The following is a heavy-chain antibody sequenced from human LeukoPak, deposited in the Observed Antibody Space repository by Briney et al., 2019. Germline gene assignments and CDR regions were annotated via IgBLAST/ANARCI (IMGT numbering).Heavy chain of an antibody. V-gene: IGHV1-69*13. D-gene: IGHD3-3*01. Sequence: SVKVSCKASGGTFSSYAISWVRQAPGQGLEWMGGIIPIFGTANYAQKFQGRVTITADESTSTAYMELSSLRSEDTAVYYCARGADFWSGPNWFDPWGQGTLVTVSS. CDR1: GGTFSSYA. CDR2: IIPIFGTA. J-gene: IGHJ5*02. CDR3: ARGADFWSGPNWFDP.